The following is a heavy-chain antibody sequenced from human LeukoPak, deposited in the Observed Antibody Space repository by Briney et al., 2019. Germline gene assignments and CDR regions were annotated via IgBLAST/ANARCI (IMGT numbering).Heavy chain of an antibody. Sequence: SGGSLRLSCAASGFTFSSYSMNWVRQAPGKGLEWVSSISSSSSYIYYADSVKGRFTISRDNSKNTLYLQMNSLRAEDTAVYYCAKELPRGWLQSLRNLNAFDIWGQGTMVTVSS. CDR2: ISSSSSYI. CDR1: GFTFSSYS. D-gene: IGHD5-24*01. V-gene: IGHV3-21*04. J-gene: IGHJ3*02. CDR3: AKELPRGWLQSLRNLNAFDI.